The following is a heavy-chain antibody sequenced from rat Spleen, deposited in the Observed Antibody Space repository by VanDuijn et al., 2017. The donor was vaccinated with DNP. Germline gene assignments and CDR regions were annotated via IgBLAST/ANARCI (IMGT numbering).Heavy chain of an antibody. J-gene: IGHJ2*01. CDR3: ASRPPPTRGPFDY. V-gene: IGHV5-7*01. Sequence: EVQLVESGGGLVQPGKSLKVSCAASGFTFSDYNMAWFRQAPKQGLEWVATISYDGSDIYYRDSVKGRFTMSRDNAKSTLYLQMDSLRSEDTATYYCASRPPPTRGPFDYWGQGVTVTVSS. D-gene: IGHD1-4*01. CDR1: GFTFSDYN. CDR2: ISYDGSDI.